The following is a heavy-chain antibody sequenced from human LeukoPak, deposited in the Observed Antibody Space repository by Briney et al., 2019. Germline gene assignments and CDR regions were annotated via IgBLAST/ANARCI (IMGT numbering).Heavy chain of an antibody. CDR2: IYYSGST. J-gene: IGHJ6*02. CDR3: AREDPQTTVPEGLDV. D-gene: IGHD4-17*01. CDR1: GGSISSSSYY. Sequence: SETLSLTCTVSGGSISSSSYYWGWIRQPPGKGLEWIGSIYYSGSTYYNPSLKSRVTISVDTSKNQFSLKLSSVTAADTAVYYCAREDPQTTVPEGLDVWDQGTTVTVSS. V-gene: IGHV4-39*07.